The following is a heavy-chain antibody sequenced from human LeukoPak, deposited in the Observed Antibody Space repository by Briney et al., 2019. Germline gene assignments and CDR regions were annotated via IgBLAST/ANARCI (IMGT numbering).Heavy chain of an antibody. CDR2: INPNSGGT. V-gene: IGHV1-2*02. CDR3: ATDLNYYDSSAPSGY. D-gene: IGHD3-22*01. J-gene: IGHJ4*02. CDR1: GYTFTGYY. Sequence: ASVKVSCKASGYTFTGYYMHWVRQAPGQGLEWMGWINPNSGGTNYAQKFQGRVTMTRDTSISTAYMELSRLRSDDTAVYYCATDLNYYDSSAPSGYWGQGTLVTVSS.